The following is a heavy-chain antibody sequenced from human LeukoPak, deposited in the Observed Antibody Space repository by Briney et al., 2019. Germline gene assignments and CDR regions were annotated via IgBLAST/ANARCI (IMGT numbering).Heavy chain of an antibody. CDR3: AKGHNWGSNAFDI. CDR2: ISWNSGSI. J-gene: IGHJ3*02. CDR1: GFTFDDYA. Sequence: PGGSLRLSCAASGFTFDDYAMHWVRQAPGKGLEWVSGISWNSGSIGYADSVKGRFTISRDNAKNSLYLQMNSLRAEDMALYYCAKGHNWGSNAFDIWGQGTMVTVSS. D-gene: IGHD7-27*01. V-gene: IGHV3-9*03.